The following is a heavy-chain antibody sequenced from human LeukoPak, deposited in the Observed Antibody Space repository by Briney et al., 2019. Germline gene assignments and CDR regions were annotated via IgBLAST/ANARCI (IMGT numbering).Heavy chain of an antibody. J-gene: IGHJ6*02. D-gene: IGHD3-10*01. V-gene: IGHV4-31*03. Sequence: PSQTLSLTCTVSGGSISSGGYYWSWIRQHPGKGLEWIGYIYYCGSTYYNPSLKSRVTISVGTSKNQFSLKLSSVTAADTAVYCCARDRRFGELINPPYYYYGMDVWGQGTTVTVSS. CDR3: ARDRRFGELINPPYYYYGMDV. CDR2: IYYCGST. CDR1: GGSISSGGYY.